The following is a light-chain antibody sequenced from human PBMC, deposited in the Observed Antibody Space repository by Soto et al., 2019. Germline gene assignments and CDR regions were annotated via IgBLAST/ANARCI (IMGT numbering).Light chain of an antibody. CDR1: QSVSRN. J-gene: IGKJ2*01. V-gene: IGKV3-15*01. Sequence: EIVMTQSPATLSVSPGERATLSCRASQSVSRNLAWYQQKPGQAPRLLILDASTRAAGLPGRFSGSGSGREFTLTISSLQSEDFAVYYCQQYNNWYTFGQGTKLEI. CDR3: QQYNNWYT. CDR2: DAS.